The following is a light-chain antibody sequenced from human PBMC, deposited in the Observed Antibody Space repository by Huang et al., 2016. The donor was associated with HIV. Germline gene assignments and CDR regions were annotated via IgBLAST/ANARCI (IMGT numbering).Light chain of an antibody. Sequence: EIVLTQSPGTLSLSPGEGATLSCRASPHVNSNYLAWYQQKPGQAPRLLIHGASSRATGIPDRFSGRGSGTDFTLTISRLEPEDFEVYFCQQYGNSLWTFGQGTKVEIK. CDR2: GAS. J-gene: IGKJ1*01. CDR3: QQYGNSLWT. V-gene: IGKV3-20*01. CDR1: PHVNSNY.